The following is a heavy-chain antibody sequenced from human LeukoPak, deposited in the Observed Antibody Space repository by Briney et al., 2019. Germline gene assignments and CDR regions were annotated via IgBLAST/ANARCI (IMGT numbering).Heavy chain of an antibody. Sequence: PSETLSLTCTVSGGSISSYYWSWIRQPPGKGLEWIGYIHYSGSTNYNPSLKSRVTISVDTSKNQFSLKLSSVTAADTAVYYCARDRGSGWLDYWGQGTLVTVSS. V-gene: IGHV4-59*01. D-gene: IGHD6-19*01. CDR2: IHYSGST. CDR3: ARDRGSGWLDY. CDR1: GGSISSYY. J-gene: IGHJ4*02.